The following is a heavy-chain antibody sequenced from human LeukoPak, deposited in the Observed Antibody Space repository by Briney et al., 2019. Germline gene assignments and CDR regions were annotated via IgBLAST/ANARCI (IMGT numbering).Heavy chain of an antibody. D-gene: IGHD4-17*01. CDR3: ARDLHGDYPFDY. CDR2: INWNGGST. J-gene: IGHJ4*02. Sequence: PGGSLRLSCAASGFTFDEYGMSWVRQAPGKGLEWVSGINWNGGSTGYADSVKGRFTISRDNAKNSLYLQMNSLRAEDTALYYCARDLHGDYPFDYWGQGTLVTVSS. V-gene: IGHV3-20*04. CDR1: GFTFDEYG.